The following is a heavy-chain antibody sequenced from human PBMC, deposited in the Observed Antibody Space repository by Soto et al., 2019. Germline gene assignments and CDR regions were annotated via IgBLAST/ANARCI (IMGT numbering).Heavy chain of an antibody. CDR3: ASERSAQYFDF. V-gene: IGHV1-69*06. Sequence: QVQLVQSGTVVQRRGSSVKVSCQASGGTFSSHGMAWVRQAPGQGLEWMGGIIPTFGTPTYAPKFQGRVTITAAKATNTAYMELSSLRSEDTGVYYCASERSAQYFDFWGQGTLITVSS. J-gene: IGHJ4*02. CDR1: GGTFSSHG. CDR2: IIPTFGTP. D-gene: IGHD1-26*01.